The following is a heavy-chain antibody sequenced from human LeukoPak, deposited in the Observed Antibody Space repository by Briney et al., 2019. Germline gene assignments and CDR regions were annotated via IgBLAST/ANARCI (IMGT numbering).Heavy chain of an antibody. CDR1: GYTFTYYY. CDR2: INPNSGGT. CDR3: ARDPHYSNYRIFYYYYGMDV. Sequence: GASVKVSCKASGYTFTYYYMNWVRQAPGHGLEWMGWINPNSGGTNYAQKLQGRVTMTRDTSISTAYMELSRLRSDDTAVYYCARDPHYSNYRIFYYYYGMDVWGQGTTVTVSS. J-gene: IGHJ6*02. D-gene: IGHD4-11*01. V-gene: IGHV1-2*02.